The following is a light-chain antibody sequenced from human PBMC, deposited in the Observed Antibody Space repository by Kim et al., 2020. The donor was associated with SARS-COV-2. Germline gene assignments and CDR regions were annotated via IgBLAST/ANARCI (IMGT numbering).Light chain of an antibody. Sequence: QPVLTQSPSASASLGASVKFTCTLDSGHSTNAIAWHQKHPEKGPRYIMKVHVDGSQNKGEGISDRFSGSSSGAERYLTISSLQSEDEGVYYCQTWGTGIRVFGGGTKLTVL. J-gene: IGLJ3*02. V-gene: IGLV4-69*01. CDR3: QTWGTGIRV. CDR2: VHVDGSQ. CDR1: SGHSTNA.